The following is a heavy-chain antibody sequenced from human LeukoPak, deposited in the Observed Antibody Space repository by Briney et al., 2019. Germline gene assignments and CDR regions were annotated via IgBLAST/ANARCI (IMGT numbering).Heavy chain of an antibody. Sequence: SETLSLTCAVYGGSFSGYYWSWIRQPPGKGLEWIGEINHSGSTNYNPSLKSRVTISVDTSKNQFSLKLSSVTAADTAVYYCARYSGYDSTVDYWGQGTLVTVSS. CDR3: ARYSGYDSTVDY. V-gene: IGHV4-34*01. CDR2: INHSGST. D-gene: IGHD5-12*01. J-gene: IGHJ4*02. CDR1: GGSFSGYY.